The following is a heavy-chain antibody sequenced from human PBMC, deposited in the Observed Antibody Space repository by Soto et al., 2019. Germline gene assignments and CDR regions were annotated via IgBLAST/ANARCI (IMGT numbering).Heavy chain of an antibody. CDR2: ISGSGGST. V-gene: IGHV3-23*01. D-gene: IGHD3-3*01. Sequence: GGSLRLSCAASGFTFSSYAMIWVRQAPGKGLEWVSAISGSGGSTYYADSVKGRFTISRDNSKNTLYLQMNSLRAEDTAVYYCAKMSGSQTYYYGMDVWGQGTTVTVSS. J-gene: IGHJ6*02. CDR1: GFTFSSYA. CDR3: AKMSGSQTYYYGMDV.